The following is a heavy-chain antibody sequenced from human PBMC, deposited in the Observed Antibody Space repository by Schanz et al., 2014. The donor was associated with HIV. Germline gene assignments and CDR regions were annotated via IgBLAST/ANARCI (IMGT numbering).Heavy chain of an antibody. J-gene: IGHJ6*02. D-gene: IGHD3-3*02. Sequence: QIQLVQSGAEMKKPGASVKVSCKASGYSFSTFGISWVRQAPGQGLEWMGGIIPIYGTTNDAQKFQGRVTMTTDASTSTAYMELNSLRSEDTAVYYCAKSPIFGDVIFYGMDVWGQGTTVTVSS. V-gene: IGHV1-18*01. CDR2: IIPIYGTT. CDR1: GYSFSTFG. CDR3: AKSPIFGDVIFYGMDV.